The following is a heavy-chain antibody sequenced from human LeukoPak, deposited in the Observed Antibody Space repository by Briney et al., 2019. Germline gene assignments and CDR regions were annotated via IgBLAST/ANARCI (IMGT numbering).Heavy chain of an antibody. CDR3: ARDLLRYSGIYYPDF. CDR2: ISYDESDT. J-gene: IGHJ4*02. V-gene: IGHV3-30-3*01. D-gene: IGHD1-26*01. Sequence: GGSLRLSCAASGFTFNIYAMHWVRQAPGKGLECVAVISYDESDTYYADSVKGRFTISRDTSKRTLYLQMSSLRHEDTAVYYCARDLLRYSGIYYPDFWGQGTLVTVSS. CDR1: GFTFNIYA.